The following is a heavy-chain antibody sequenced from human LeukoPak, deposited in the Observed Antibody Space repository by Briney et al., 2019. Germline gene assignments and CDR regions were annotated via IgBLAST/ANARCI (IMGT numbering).Heavy chain of an antibody. CDR3: ASRHCSGGDCYFAGADPFDH. CDR1: GFTVSSTY. Sequence: GGSQRLSCAASGFTVSSTYMSWVRQSPGKGLEWVSVVYKDGKMFYIDSVKGRFAISRDTSKNTVYLQMNNLRAEDTAVYYCASRHCSGGDCYFAGADPFDHWGQGTLVTVSS. V-gene: IGHV3-53*01. J-gene: IGHJ4*02. D-gene: IGHD2-21*01. CDR2: VYKDGKM.